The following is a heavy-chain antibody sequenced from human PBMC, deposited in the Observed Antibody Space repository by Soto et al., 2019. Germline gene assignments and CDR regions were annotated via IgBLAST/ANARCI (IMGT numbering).Heavy chain of an antibody. Sequence: SETLSLTCAVYGGSFSGYYWSWIRQPPGKGLEWIGEINHSGSTNYNPSLKSRVTISVDTSKNQFSLKLSSVTAADTAVYYCARDSDYGDYVLDYWGQGTLVTVSS. CDR2: INHSGST. CDR3: ARDSDYGDYVLDY. CDR1: GGSFSGYY. J-gene: IGHJ4*02. D-gene: IGHD4-17*01. V-gene: IGHV4-34*01.